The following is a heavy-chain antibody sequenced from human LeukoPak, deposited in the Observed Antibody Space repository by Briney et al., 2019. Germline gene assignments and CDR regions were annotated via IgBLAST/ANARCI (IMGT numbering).Heavy chain of an antibody. Sequence: PSQTLSLTCTVSGGSISSGGYYWSWIRQHPGKGLEWIGYIYYSGSTYYNPSLKSRVTISVDTFKNQFSLKLSSVTAADTAVYYCARVGCSSTSCYNAEYFQHWGQGTLVTVSS. D-gene: IGHD2-2*01. V-gene: IGHV4-31*03. J-gene: IGHJ1*01. CDR3: ARVGCSSTSCYNAEYFQH. CDR1: GGSISSGGYY. CDR2: IYYSGST.